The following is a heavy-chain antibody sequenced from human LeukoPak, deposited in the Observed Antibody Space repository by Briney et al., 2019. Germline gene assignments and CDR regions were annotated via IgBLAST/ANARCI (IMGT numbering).Heavy chain of an antibody. V-gene: IGHV3-21*01. CDR3: AKDRRVVGATTDAFDI. CDR1: GFTFSSYS. CDR2: ISSSSIYI. Sequence: GGSLRLSCATSGFTFSSYSMNWVRQAPGKGLEWVSSISSSSIYIYYADSVKGRFTISRDNAKNSLYLQMNSLRAEDTAVCYCAKDRRVVGATTDAFDIWGQGTMVTVSS. D-gene: IGHD1-26*01. J-gene: IGHJ3*02.